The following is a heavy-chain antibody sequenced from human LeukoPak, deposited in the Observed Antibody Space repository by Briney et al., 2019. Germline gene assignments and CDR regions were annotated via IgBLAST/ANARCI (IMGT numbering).Heavy chain of an antibody. J-gene: IGHJ4*02. Sequence: LAGGSLRLSCVASGFTLRSYVMNWVRQAPGKGLEWVAFIRYDGSNKYYADSVKGRFTISRDNSKNTLYLQMNSLRAEDTAVYYCAKDNSFGVTYFDYWGQGTLVTVSS. CDR2: IRYDGSNK. CDR3: AKDNSFGVTYFDY. D-gene: IGHD3-10*01. V-gene: IGHV3-30*02. CDR1: GFTLRSYV.